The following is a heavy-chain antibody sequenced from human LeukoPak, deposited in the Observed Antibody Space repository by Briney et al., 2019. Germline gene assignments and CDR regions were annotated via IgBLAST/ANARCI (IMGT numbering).Heavy chain of an antibody. CDR1: GFTFSTYW. CDR3: AKDIWGILSTGGFDP. D-gene: IGHD3-16*01. V-gene: IGHV3-7*03. Sequence: GGSLRLSCAASGFTFSTYWMSWVRQAPGKGLEWVVNIKDDGSEKYYVDSVKGRFTISRDNAKNSLYLQMNSLRAEDTALYYCAKDIWGILSTGGFDPWGQGTLVTVSS. CDR2: IKDDGSEK. J-gene: IGHJ5*02.